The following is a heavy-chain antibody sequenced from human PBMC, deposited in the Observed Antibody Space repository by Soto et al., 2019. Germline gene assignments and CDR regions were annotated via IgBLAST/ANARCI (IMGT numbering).Heavy chain of an antibody. CDR2: ISAYNGNT. CDR3: ARDRAAAIQTDYYYGMDV. V-gene: IGHV1-18*04. Sequence: GASVKVSCKASGYTFTSYGISWVRQAPGQGLEWMGWISAYNGNTNYAQKLQGRVTMTTDTSTSTAYMELRSLRSDDTAVYYCARDRAAAIQTDYYYGMDVWGQGTTVTVSS. D-gene: IGHD6-13*01. J-gene: IGHJ6*02. CDR1: GYTFTSYG.